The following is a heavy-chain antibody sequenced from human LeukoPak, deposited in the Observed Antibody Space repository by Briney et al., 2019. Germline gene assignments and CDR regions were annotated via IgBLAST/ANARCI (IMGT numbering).Heavy chain of an antibody. CDR1: GGSISSHY. CDR2: IYYSGST. J-gene: IGHJ4*02. Sequence: SQTLSFTCIVSGGSISSHYWSWIRQPRGKGLEYIGYIYYSGSTDYYPSLKSRVTISLDTSKNQFSLNLTSVTAADTAVYYCARRSGVLDSRDSRYYFDHWGQGTLVTVSS. V-gene: IGHV4-59*11. D-gene: IGHD3-22*01. CDR3: ARRSGVLDSRDSRYYFDH.